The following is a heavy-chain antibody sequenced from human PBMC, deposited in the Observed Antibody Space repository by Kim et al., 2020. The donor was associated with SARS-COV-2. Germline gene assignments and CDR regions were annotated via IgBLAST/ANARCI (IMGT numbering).Heavy chain of an antibody. V-gene: IGHV3-15*01. D-gene: IGHD3-3*01. CDR2: IKSKTDGGTT. CDR3: TTKYEARDYYYYGMDV. Sequence: GGSLRLSCAASGFTFSNAWMSWVRQAPGKGLEWVGRIKSKTDGGTTDYAAPVKGRFTISRDDSKNTLYLQMNSLKTEDTAVYYCTTKYEARDYYYYGMDVWGQGTTVTVSS. J-gene: IGHJ6*02. CDR1: GFTFSNAW.